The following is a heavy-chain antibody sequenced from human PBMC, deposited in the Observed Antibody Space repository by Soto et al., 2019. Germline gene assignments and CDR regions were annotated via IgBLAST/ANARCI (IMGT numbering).Heavy chain of an antibody. J-gene: IGHJ6*02. V-gene: IGHV3-21*01. CDR1: GFTFSSYS. CDR2: ISSSSSYI. Sequence: GGSLRLSCAASGFTFSSYSMNWVRQAPGKGLEWVSSISSSSSYIYYADSVKGRFTISRDNAKNSLYLQMNSLRDEDTAVHYCARGPIASSSPYYYYGMDVWGQGTTVTSP. D-gene: IGHD6-6*01. CDR3: ARGPIASSSPYYYYGMDV.